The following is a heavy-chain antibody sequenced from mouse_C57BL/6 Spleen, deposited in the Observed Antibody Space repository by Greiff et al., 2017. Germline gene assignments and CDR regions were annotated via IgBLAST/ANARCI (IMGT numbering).Heavy chain of an antibody. CDR3: SSNYGD. J-gene: IGHJ2*01. CDR1: GYTFTSYW. Sequence: EVKLVESGTVLARPGASVQMSCKTSGYTFTSYWMHWVKQRPGRGLEWIGAIYPGISDTSYTQKFKGKAKLTADPSASTAYMEVSSLTNEDSAVYCCSSNYGDWGQGTTLTGAS. V-gene: IGHV1-5*01. CDR2: IYPGISDT. D-gene: IGHD1-1*01.